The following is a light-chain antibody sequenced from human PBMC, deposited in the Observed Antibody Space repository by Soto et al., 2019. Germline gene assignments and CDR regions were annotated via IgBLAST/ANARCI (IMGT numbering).Light chain of an antibody. CDR1: QDISNY. V-gene: IGKV1-33*01. Sequence: DLQMTQSPSSLSASIGDRVTITCQASQDISNYLNWFQQKRGPAPKLLIHDASNLETGVPSRFSASGFRTHFTLTISSLQPEDIATYYCQQYDSLPYTFGQGTDL. CDR2: DAS. CDR3: QQYDSLPYT. J-gene: IGKJ2*01.